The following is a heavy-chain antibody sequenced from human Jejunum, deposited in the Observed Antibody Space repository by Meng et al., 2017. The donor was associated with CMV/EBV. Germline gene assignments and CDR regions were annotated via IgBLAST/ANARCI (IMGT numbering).Heavy chain of an antibody. CDR3: AKSTRGYYDSTGYFES. V-gene: IGHV3-9*01. CDR1: FTFDDYA. J-gene: IGHJ4*02. CDR2: IIWNSGAI. Sequence: FTFDDYAMHWVRQAPGKGLEWVSGIIWNSGAIGYADSMKGRFTISRDNAKNSLYLQLNSLRSEDTAFYYCAKSTRGYYDSTGYFESWGQGTLVTVSS. D-gene: IGHD3-22*01.